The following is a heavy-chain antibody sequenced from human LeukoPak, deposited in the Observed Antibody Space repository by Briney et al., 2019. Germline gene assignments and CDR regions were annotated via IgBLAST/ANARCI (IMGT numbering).Heavy chain of an antibody. CDR1: GFTFSSYA. Sequence: PGGSLRLSCAASGFTFSSYALHWVRQAPGKGLEWVAVISYDGSNKYYADSVKGRFTISRDNSKNTLYLQMNSLRAEDTAVYYCASRITVFGVATRGYYMDVWAKGPRSPSP. CDR3: ASRITVFGVATRGYYMDV. J-gene: IGHJ6*03. CDR2: ISYDGSNK. V-gene: IGHV3-30-3*01. D-gene: IGHD3-3*01.